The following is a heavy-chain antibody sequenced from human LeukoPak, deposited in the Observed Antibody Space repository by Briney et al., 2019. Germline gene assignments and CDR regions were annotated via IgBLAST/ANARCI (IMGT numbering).Heavy chain of an antibody. D-gene: IGHD1-26*01. CDR3: ARGGGELHVDH. J-gene: IGHJ4*02. CDR1: GFTFSSYS. CDR2: ISSSSSTI. Sequence: GGSLRLSCAASGFTFSSYSMNWVRQAPGKGLEWVSYISSSSSTIYYADSVEGRFTISRDNAKNSLYLQMNSLRAEDTAVYYCARGGGELHVDHWGQGTLVTVSS. V-gene: IGHV3-48*01.